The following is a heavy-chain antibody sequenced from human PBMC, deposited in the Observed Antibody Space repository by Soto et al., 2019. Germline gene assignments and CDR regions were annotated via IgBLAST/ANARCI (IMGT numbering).Heavy chain of an antibody. J-gene: IGHJ3*02. CDR2: ISAYNGNT. Sequence: ASVKVSCKASGYTFTSYGISWVRQAPGQGLEWMGWISAYNGNTNYAQKLQGRVTMTTDTSTSTAYMELRSLRSDDTAVYYCASDFNISAAGLDAFDIWGQGTMVTVSS. CDR1: GYTFTSYG. D-gene: IGHD6-13*01. CDR3: ASDFNISAAGLDAFDI. V-gene: IGHV1-18*01.